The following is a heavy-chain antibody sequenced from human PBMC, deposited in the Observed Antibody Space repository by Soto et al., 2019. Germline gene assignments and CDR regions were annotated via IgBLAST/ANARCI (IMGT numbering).Heavy chain of an antibody. CDR2: ISSSSSTI. V-gene: IGHV3-48*01. D-gene: IGHD2-15*01. Sequence: AASGFTFSSYSMNWVRQAPGKGLEWVSYISSSSSTIYYAGSVKGRFTISRDNAKNSLYLQMNSLRAEDTAVYYCARRLVVVVAARGGDDYYYGMDVWGQGTTVTVSS. J-gene: IGHJ6*02. CDR3: ARRLVVVVAARGGDDYYYGMDV. CDR1: GFTFSSYS.